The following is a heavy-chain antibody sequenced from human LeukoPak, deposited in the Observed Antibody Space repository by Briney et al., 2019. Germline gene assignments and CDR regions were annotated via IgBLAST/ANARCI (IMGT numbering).Heavy chain of an antibody. V-gene: IGHV3-11*01. D-gene: IGHD5-18*01. CDR1: GFTFSDYY. J-gene: IGHJ4*02. CDR2: IAGGSDSDI. CDR3: ARAVRYTYGSFDS. Sequence: GGSLRLSCAASGFTFSDYYMSWIRQAPGKGLEWLSYIAGGSDSDIYYADSVKGRFTISRDNARNSLYLQMNSLRAEDAAVYYCARAVRYTYGSFDSWGQGTLVTVSS.